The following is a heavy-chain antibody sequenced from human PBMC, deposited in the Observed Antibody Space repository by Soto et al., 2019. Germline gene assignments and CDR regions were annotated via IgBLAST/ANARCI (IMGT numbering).Heavy chain of an antibody. CDR2: IYYSGST. V-gene: IGHV4-39*01. J-gene: IGHJ6*02. CDR3: ARLTLSPPYYYGMDV. Sequence: PSETLSLTCTVAGGSISSSSYYWGWIRQPPGKGLEWIGSIYYSGSTYYNPSLKSRVTISVDTSKNQFSLKLSSVTAADTAVYYCARLTLSPPYYYGMDVWGQGTTVTVSS. CDR1: GGSISSSSYY.